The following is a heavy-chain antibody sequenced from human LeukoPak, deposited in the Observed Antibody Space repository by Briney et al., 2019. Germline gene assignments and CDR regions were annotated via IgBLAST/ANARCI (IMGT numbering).Heavy chain of an antibody. D-gene: IGHD6-19*01. V-gene: IGHV3-23*01. Sequence: GGSLSLSCAATGFTFNNYAVNWVRQAPGKGLEWVSGISSSGVSTYYADSVKGRFTISRDNSKNTLYLQMNSLRAEDTAVYYCAKRGSAWYSDYWGQGTLVTVSS. CDR2: ISSSGVST. CDR3: AKRGSAWYSDY. J-gene: IGHJ4*02. CDR1: GFTFNNYA.